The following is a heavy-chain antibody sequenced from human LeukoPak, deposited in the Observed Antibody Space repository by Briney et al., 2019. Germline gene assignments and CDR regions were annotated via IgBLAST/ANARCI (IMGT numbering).Heavy chain of an antibody. D-gene: IGHD2-2*02. CDR2: IISSSSYT. CDR1: GFTFSDYY. J-gene: IGHJ4*02. V-gene: IGHV3-11*06. Sequence: GGSLRLSCAASGFTFSDYYMSWIRQAPGKGLEWVSYIISSSSYTNYADSVKGRFTISRDNAKNSLYLQMNGLRAEDTAVYYCARVLCSSTSCYRSDPYYFDYWGRGTLVTVSS. CDR3: ARVLCSSTSCYRSDPYYFDY.